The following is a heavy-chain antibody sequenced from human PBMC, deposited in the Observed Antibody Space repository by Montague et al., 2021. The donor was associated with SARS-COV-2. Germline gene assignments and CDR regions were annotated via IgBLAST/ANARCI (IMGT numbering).Heavy chain of an antibody. Sequence: SQTLSLTCAVSGGSFSRYYWSWIRQPPGKGLEWIGEISQSGNTKYNPSLQSRAPISLDTSRNQFSLKVSSVTAADTATSYCARLGDGIVPSPILGLGPYYSFYYLDVWGKGTTVTVSS. CDR1: GGSFSRYY. CDR3: ARLGDGIVPSPILGLGPYYSFYYLDV. J-gene: IGHJ6*03. V-gene: IGHV4-34*01. CDR2: ISQSGNT. D-gene: IGHD2-2*02.